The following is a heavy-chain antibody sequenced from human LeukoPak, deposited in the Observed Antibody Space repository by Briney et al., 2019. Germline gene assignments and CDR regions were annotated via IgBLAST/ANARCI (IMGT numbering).Heavy chain of an antibody. Sequence: GGSLRLSCAASGFTFSSYEMNWVRQAPGKGLEWVSYISSSSSTIYYADSVKGRFTISRDNAKNSLYLQMNSLRAEDTAVYYCAKAGIAAAGRKYNWFDPWGQGTLVTVSS. CDR2: ISSSSSTI. V-gene: IGHV3-48*03. CDR1: GFTFSSYE. CDR3: AKAGIAAAGRKYNWFDP. D-gene: IGHD6-13*01. J-gene: IGHJ5*02.